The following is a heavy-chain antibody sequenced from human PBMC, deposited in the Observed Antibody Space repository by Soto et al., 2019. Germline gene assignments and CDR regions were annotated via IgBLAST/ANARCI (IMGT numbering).Heavy chain of an antibody. V-gene: IGHV4-59*01. CDR1: GGSISSYY. Sequence: QVQLQESGPGLVKPSETLPLTCTVSGGSISSYYWSWIRQPPGKGLEWIGYIYYSGSTNYNPSLKSRVTISVDTSKNQFSLKLSSVTAADTAVYYCARSIMITFGGVIAPGGWFDPWGQGTLVTVSS. D-gene: IGHD3-16*02. J-gene: IGHJ5*02. CDR2: IYYSGST. CDR3: ARSIMITFGGVIAPGGWFDP.